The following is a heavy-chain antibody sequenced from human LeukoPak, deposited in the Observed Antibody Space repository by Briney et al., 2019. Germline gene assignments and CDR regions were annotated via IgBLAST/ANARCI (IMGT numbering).Heavy chain of an antibody. CDR1: GGTFSSYA. V-gene: IGHV1-69*13. CDR2: IIPIFGTA. CDR3: ARAREGIAVAAN. D-gene: IGHD6-19*01. J-gene: IGHJ4*02. Sequence: WASVKVSCKASGGTFSSYAISWVRQAPGQGLEWMGGIIPIFGTANYAQKFQGRVTITADESTSTAYMELSGLRSEDTAVYYCARAREGIAVAANWGQGTLVTVSS.